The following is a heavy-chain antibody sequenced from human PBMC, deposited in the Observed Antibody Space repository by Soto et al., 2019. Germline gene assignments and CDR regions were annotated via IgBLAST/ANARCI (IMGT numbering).Heavy chain of an antibody. CDR1: GFTFDYYS. Sequence: GGSLRLSCAASGFTFDYYSMHWVRQATGKGLEWVYLISWDGGSTYYADSSKGRFTISRDNSKNSLFLQMNSLRTDDTALYYCAKDKVRGYSYGPSDCWGQGTLVTVPQ. V-gene: IGHV3-43*01. D-gene: IGHD5-18*01. CDR3: AKDKVRGYSYGPSDC. J-gene: IGHJ4*02. CDR2: ISWDGGST.